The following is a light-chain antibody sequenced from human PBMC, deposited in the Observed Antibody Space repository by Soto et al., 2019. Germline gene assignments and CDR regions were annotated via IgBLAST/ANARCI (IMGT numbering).Light chain of an antibody. J-gene: IGKJ4*01. V-gene: IGKV3-15*01. CDR1: QSVSSS. CDR3: QQYDNYPLT. CDR2: GAS. Sequence: DMVMTQSPATLSVSPGERATLSCRASQSVSSSLAWYQQKPGRSPRLLIYGASTRAIGIPARFSGSGSGTEFTLTISNLQPDDFATYYCQQYDNYPLTFGGGTKVDIK.